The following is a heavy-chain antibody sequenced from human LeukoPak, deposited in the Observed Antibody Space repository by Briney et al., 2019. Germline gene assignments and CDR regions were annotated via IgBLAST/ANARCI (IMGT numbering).Heavy chain of an antibody. V-gene: IGHV3-73*01. J-gene: IGHJ6*04. CDR2: IRSKANSYAT. D-gene: IGHD3-10*01. CDR1: GFTFSSYA. CDR3: TSPLAVRGVTYYYGMDV. Sequence: GGSLRLSCAASGFTFSSYAMSWVRQASGKGLEWVGRIRSKANSYATAYAASVKGRFTISRDDSKNTAYLQMNSLKTEDTAVYYCTSPLAVRGVTYYYGMDVWGKGTTVTVSS.